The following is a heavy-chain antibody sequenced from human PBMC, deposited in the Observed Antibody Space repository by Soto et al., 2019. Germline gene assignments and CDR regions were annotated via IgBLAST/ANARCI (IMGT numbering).Heavy chain of an antibody. D-gene: IGHD3-3*01. CDR3: ARDPHQFWTSYWFDP. CDR1: GYTFNTYG. J-gene: IGHJ5*02. CDR2: ISAYDGKT. V-gene: IGHV1-18*01. Sequence: ASVKVSCKTSGYTFNTYGINWVRQAPGQGLELMGWISAYDGKTTYAEKFQGRVTLTTDTSTSTAYMELRSLRSDDTAIYYCARDPHQFWTSYWFDPWGQGTPVTVSS.